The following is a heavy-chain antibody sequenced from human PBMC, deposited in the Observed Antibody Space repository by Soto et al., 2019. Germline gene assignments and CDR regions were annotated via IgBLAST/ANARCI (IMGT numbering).Heavy chain of an antibody. J-gene: IGHJ4*02. CDR1: GGSFSGYY. V-gene: IGHV4-34*01. Sequence: PSETLSLTCAVYGGSFSGYYWSWIRQPPGKGLEWIGEINHSGSTNYNPSLKSRVTISVDTSKNQFSLKLSSVTAADTAVYYCARATEQQLVPDYFDYWGQGTLVTVS. CDR3: ARATEQQLVPDYFDY. CDR2: INHSGST. D-gene: IGHD6-13*01.